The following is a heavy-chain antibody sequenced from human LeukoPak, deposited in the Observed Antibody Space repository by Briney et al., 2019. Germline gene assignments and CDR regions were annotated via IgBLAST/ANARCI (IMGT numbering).Heavy chain of an antibody. V-gene: IGHV4-30-4*01. Sequence: SQTLSLTCTVSGGSISSGGYYWSWIRQPPGKGLEWIGYIYYSGSTYYNPSLKSRVTISVDTSKNQFSLKLSSVTAADTAAYYCARGLSGGTTGGSGSFDYWGQGTLVTVSS. CDR1: GGSISSGGYY. D-gene: IGHD3-10*01. J-gene: IGHJ4*02. CDR3: ARGLSGGTTGGSGSFDY. CDR2: IYYSGST.